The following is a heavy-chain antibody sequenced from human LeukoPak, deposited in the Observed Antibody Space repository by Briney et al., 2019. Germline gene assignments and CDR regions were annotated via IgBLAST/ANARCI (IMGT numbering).Heavy chain of an antibody. CDR3: ARSDIVATLGLDAFDI. CDR2: ISSSSYI. D-gene: IGHD5-12*01. CDR1: GFTFSSYS. V-gene: IGHV3-21*01. Sequence: PGGSLRLSCAASGFTFSSYSMNWVRQAPGKGLEWVSSISSSSYIYYADLVKGRFTISRDNAKNSLYLQMNSLRAEDTAVYYCARSDIVATLGLDAFDIWGQGTMVTVSS. J-gene: IGHJ3*02.